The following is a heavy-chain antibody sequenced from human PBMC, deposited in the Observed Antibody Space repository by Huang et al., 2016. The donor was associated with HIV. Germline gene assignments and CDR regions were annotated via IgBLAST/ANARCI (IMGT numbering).Heavy chain of an antibody. V-gene: IGHV4-34*02. D-gene: IGHD3-22*01. CDR1: GGTFTGYF. Sequence: VQLRQWGASLLKPSETLSLTCAVSGGTFTGYFWGWVRQAPGKGLEGIAEIKHSGTTAYNPSLKSRVSMSVDVSNNQFSLSLKAVTAADTAVYFCVRCPGYYFEPSRYFDAFDIWGPGTMVTVS. J-gene: IGHJ3*02. CDR2: IKHSGTT. CDR3: VRCPGYYFEPSRYFDAFDI.